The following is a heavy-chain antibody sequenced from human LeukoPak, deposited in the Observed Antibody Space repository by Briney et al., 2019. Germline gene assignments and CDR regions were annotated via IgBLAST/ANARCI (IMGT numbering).Heavy chain of an antibody. Sequence: SETLSLTCTVTGGSVSSYYWSWIRQPPGKGLEWIGYIYYSGSTNYNPSLESRVTISVDTSKNHFSLKLNSVTAADTAVYYCAKVDTTMDPGDYYYYYMDVWGKGTTVTVSS. CDR1: GGSVSSYY. CDR2: IYYSGST. J-gene: IGHJ6*03. V-gene: IGHV4-59*02. CDR3: AKVDTTMDPGDYYYYYMDV. D-gene: IGHD5-18*01.